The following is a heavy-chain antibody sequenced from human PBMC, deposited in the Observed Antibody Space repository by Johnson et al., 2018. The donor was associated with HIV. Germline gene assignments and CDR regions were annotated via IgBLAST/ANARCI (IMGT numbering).Heavy chain of an antibody. J-gene: IGHJ3*02. V-gene: IGHV3-7*01. CDR3: ARDVVPAANAFDI. D-gene: IGHD2-2*01. CDR2: IKQDGSEK. Sequence: VQLVESGGGVVQPGRSLRLSCAASGFTFSSYWMSWVRQAPGKGLEWVANIKQDGSEKYYVDSVKGRFTISRDNAKNSLYLQMNSLRAEDMAVYYCARDVVPAANAFDIWGQGIMVIVSS. CDR1: GFTFSSYW.